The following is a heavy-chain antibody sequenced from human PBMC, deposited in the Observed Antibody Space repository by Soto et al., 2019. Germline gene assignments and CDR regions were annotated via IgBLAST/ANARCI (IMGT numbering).Heavy chain of an antibody. D-gene: IGHD4-17*01. J-gene: IGHJ5*02. CDR2: MNPDSGKT. CDR1: GYTFSSYE. CDR3: ARGIKYGAYSRWFDP. Sequence: GASVKVSCKASGYTFSSYEINWVRQATGQGLEYLGWMNPDSGKTAYVQKNQGRVTMTWDTFITTAYMELSSLRSDDTAVYFCARGIKYGAYSRWFDPWGQGTLVTVSS. V-gene: IGHV1-8*01.